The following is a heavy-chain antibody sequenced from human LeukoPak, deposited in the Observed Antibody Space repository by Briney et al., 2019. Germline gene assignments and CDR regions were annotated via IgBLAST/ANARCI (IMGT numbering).Heavy chain of an antibody. CDR3: ARRKYCSGGSCPNNYYYYYMDV. V-gene: IGHV3-48*03. CDR1: GFTFSTYE. CDR2: ISSSGSTV. Sequence: PGGSLRLSCAASGFTFSTYEMNWVRQAPGKGLEWVSYISSSGSTVYYADSVKGRFTISRDNAKNSLYLQMNSLRAEDTAVYYCARRKYCSGGSCPNNYYYYYMDVWGKGTTVTVSS. D-gene: IGHD2-15*01. J-gene: IGHJ6*03.